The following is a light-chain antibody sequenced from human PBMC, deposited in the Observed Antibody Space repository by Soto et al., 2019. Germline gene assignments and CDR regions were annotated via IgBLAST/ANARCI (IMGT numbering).Light chain of an antibody. J-gene: IGKJ4*02. CDR1: QTIMTY. V-gene: IGKV1-39*01. Sequence: EIRVTKARSSLCASVGDEVTITCRASQTIMTYLNWYQLKPGKPPRLLIYAASSLQSGVPSRFSGSGSGTDFTLTISSLQPEDFATYSCQQSYNPPHTFARRTTV. CDR3: QQSYNPPHT. CDR2: AAS.